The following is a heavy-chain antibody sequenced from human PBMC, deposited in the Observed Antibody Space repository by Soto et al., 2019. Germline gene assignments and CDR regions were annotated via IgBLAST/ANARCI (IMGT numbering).Heavy chain of an antibody. V-gene: IGHV4-59*01. D-gene: IGHD3-10*01. CDR2: IYFNGTT. Sequence: LSRTCTVSGVTLSGYYLNWIRQTPGKTLEWIWCIYFNGTTNYNPSLKSRVTISLDMSKNQFSLKLRSVTATDTAVYHCARGKGTHKYWGRGTLVTSPQ. J-gene: IGHJ4*02. CDR3: ARGKGTHKY. CDR1: GVTLSGYY.